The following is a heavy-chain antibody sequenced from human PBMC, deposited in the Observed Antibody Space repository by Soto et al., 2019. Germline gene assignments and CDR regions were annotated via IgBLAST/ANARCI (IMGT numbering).Heavy chain of an antibody. CDR2: IRGFNGNT. J-gene: IGHJ4*02. Sequence: QVQLVQSGVEVKKPGASVKVSCKASGYTFNFYGITWVRQAPGQGLEWMGWIRGFNGNTNYAADLQGRVTMTTDTSTSTAYMELRGLRSDDTAVYYCARIRVSSGHESPDFDSWGQGTVVTVSS. CDR3: ARIRVSSGHESPDFDS. D-gene: IGHD3-16*01. CDR1: GYTFNFYG. V-gene: IGHV1-18*01.